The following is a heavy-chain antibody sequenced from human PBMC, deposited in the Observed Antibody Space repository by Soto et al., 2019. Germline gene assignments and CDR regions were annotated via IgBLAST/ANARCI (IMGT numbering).Heavy chain of an antibody. J-gene: IGHJ4*02. CDR1: GYTFTSNH. Sequence: QVQLVQSGAEVKKPGASVKISCKASGYTFTSNHMHWVRQAPGQGLEGLGIMNPSDGSTIFSQRFQGRISMTRDTSTSTVFMELSSLTSEDTAVYYCARAKQIGQYYFDSWGQGTLVTVSS. V-gene: IGHV1-46*01. CDR3: ARAKQIGQYYFDS. CDR2: MNPSDGST.